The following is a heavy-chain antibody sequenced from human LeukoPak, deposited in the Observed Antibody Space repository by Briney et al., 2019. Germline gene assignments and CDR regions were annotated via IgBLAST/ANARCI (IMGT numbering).Heavy chain of an antibody. CDR1: GGSISSYY. V-gene: IGHV4-59*01. D-gene: IGHD3-9*01. CDR3: ARSDLRYPFDY. J-gene: IGHJ4*02. Sequence: SETLSLTCTVSGGSISSYYWSWIRQPPGKGLEWIGYIYYSGSTNYNPSLKSRVTISVDTSKNQFSLKLSSVTAADTAVYYCARSDLRYPFDYWGQGTLVTVSS. CDR2: IYYSGST.